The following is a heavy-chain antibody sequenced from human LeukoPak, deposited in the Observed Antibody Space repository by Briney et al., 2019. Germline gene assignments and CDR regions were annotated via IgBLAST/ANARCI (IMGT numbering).Heavy chain of an antibody. CDR3: AELGITRIGGV. Sequence: GGSLRLSCAASGFTFSSYAMNWVRQAPGKGLEWVSYISSSNTIYYADSVKGRFTISRDNAKNSLYLQMNSLRAEDTAVYYCAELGITRIGGVWGKGTTVTISS. D-gene: IGHD3-10*02. V-gene: IGHV3-48*01. CDR1: GFTFSSYA. J-gene: IGHJ6*04. CDR2: ISSSNTI.